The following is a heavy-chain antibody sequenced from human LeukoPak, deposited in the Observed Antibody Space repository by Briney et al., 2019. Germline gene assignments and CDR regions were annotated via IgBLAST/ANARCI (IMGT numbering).Heavy chain of an antibody. J-gene: IGHJ6*03. CDR3: AKSGYSSPRPSSCYYYYMDV. CDR2: ISGSGGST. CDR1: GFTFSSYA. Sequence: GGSLRLSCAASGFTFSSYAMSWVRQAPGKGLEWVSAISGSGGSTYYADSVKGRFTISRDNSKNTLYLQMNSLRAEDTAVYYCAKSGYSSPRPSSCYYYYMDVWGKGTTVTVSS. V-gene: IGHV3-23*01. D-gene: IGHD6-13*01.